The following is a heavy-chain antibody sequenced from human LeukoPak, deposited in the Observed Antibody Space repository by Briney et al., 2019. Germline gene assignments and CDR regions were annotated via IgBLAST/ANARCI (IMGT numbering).Heavy chain of an antibody. CDR2: INNDGSST. D-gene: IGHD1-26*01. Sequence: GGSLRLSCAASRITFSSYLMHWVRQAPGKGLVWVSHINNDGSSTSYADSVKGRFTISRDNAKNTVYLQMNSLRAKDTAVYYCVREYSPSSSYNYGLDVWGQGTTVTVSS. CDR1: RITFSSYL. CDR3: VREYSPSSSYNYGLDV. J-gene: IGHJ6*02. V-gene: IGHV3-74*01.